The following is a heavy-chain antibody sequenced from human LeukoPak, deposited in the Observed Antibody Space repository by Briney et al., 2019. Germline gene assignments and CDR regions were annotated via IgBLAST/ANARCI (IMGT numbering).Heavy chain of an antibody. Sequence: SETLSLTCAVYGGSFSGYYWSWVRQPPGKGLEWIGEINHSGSTNYNPSLKSRVTISVDTSKNQFSLKLSSVTAADTAVYYCARGTGGQWLVPDYYYGMDVWGQGTTVTVSS. CDR1: GGSFSGYY. CDR3: ARGTGGQWLVPDYYYGMDV. J-gene: IGHJ6*02. D-gene: IGHD6-19*01. V-gene: IGHV4-34*01. CDR2: INHSGST.